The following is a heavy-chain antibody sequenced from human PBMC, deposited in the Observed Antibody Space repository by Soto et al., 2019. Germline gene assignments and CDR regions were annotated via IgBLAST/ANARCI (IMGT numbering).Heavy chain of an antibody. Sequence: EVQLLESGGGLVQPGGSLRLSCAASGFTFSSYAMSWVRQAPGKGLEWVSAISGSGGSTYYADSVKGRFTISRDNSKNTLYLEMNSLRAEDTAVYYCAKGGAIAVAGPRQQAFDIWGQGTMVTVSS. J-gene: IGHJ3*02. V-gene: IGHV3-23*01. CDR2: ISGSGGST. CDR3: AKGGAIAVAGPRQQAFDI. D-gene: IGHD6-19*01. CDR1: GFTFSSYA.